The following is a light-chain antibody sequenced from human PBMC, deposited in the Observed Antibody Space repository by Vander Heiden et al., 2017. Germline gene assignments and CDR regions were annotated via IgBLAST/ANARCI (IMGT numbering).Light chain of an antibody. Sequence: QSALTQPPSVSGSPGQSVTISCTGASSDVGTYNYVCWYQQHPGKAPKLMIYEDSKRPSGVPDRFSGSKSGNTASLTVSGLQPEDEAEYYCSSYAGSNTYVFGTGTKVTVL. CDR3: SSYAGSNTYV. V-gene: IGLV2-8*01. J-gene: IGLJ1*01. CDR1: SSDVGTYNY. CDR2: EDS.